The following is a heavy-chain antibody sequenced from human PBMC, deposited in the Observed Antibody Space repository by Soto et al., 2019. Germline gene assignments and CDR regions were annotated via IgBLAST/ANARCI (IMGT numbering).Heavy chain of an antibody. J-gene: IGHJ6*02. CDR3: ARGLFDPRVSGYGMDV. Sequence: SLKVYCKGSGRSFSRYAISCVRQANGQGLEWMGGIIPIFGTANYPQKFQGRVTITADESTSTAYMELSSLRSEDTAVYYCARGLFDPRVSGYGMDVWGQGTTVTVSS. CDR1: GRSFSRYA. CDR2: IIPIFGTA. V-gene: IGHV1-69*13. D-gene: IGHD2-8*01.